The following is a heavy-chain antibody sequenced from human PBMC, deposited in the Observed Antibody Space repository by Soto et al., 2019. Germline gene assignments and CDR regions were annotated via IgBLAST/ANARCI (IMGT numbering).Heavy chain of an antibody. D-gene: IGHD3-16*01. Sequence: EAQLLESGGGLVQPGGSLRLSCVASGFTFNYYDVTWVRRAPGKGLDWVSTISDTGRATYFGDSVWGSFSISRDKSRNAVCLQMHSLKVDDTALYYCATSSERLSLVTLGGLIPLGFDYWGQGILVTVSS. CDR2: ISDTGRAT. J-gene: IGHJ4*02. V-gene: IGHV3-23*01. CDR3: ATSSERLSLVTLGGLIPLGFDY. CDR1: GFTFNYYD.